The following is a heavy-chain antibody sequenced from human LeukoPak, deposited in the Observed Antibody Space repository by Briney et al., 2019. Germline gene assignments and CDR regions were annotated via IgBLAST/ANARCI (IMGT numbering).Heavy chain of an antibody. CDR2: IYYSGST. V-gene: IGHV4-59*01. J-gene: IGHJ6*02. D-gene: IGHD1-26*01. CDR1: GGSISSYY. Sequence: SETLSLTCTVSGGSISSYYWSWIRQPPGKGLEWIGYIYYSGSTNYNPSLKSRVTISVDTSKNQFSLKLSSVTAADTAVYYCARYSAGGYNYYYYYGMDVWGQGTTVTVSS. CDR3: ARYSAGGYNYYYYYGMDV.